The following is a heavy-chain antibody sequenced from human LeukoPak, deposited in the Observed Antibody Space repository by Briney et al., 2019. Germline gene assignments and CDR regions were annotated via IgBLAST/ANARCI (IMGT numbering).Heavy chain of an antibody. CDR2: INPNSGGT. J-gene: IGHJ4*02. Sequence: ASVKVSCKASGYTFTGYYMHWVRQAPGQGLEWMGWINPNSGGTNYAQKFQGRVTMTRDTSISTAYMELSRLRSDDTAVYYCARALRYFDWYTNYWGQGTQVTVSS. CDR3: ARALRYFDWYTNY. CDR1: GYTFTGYY. V-gene: IGHV1-2*02. D-gene: IGHD3-9*01.